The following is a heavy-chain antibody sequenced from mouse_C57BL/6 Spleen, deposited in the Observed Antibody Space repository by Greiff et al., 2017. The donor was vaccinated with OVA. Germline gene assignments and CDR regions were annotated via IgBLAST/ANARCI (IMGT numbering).Heavy chain of an antibody. CDR1: GYTFTSYW. CDR2: IDPSDSYT. Sequence: QVQLQQPGAELVMPGASVKLSCKASGYTFTSYWMHWVKQRPGQGLEWIGDIDPSDSYTNYNQKFKGQATLTVDNSSSTAYMQLSSLTSEDSAVYYCARSDYDGSRGYYAMDYWGQGTSVTVSS. V-gene: IGHV1-69*01. CDR3: ARSDYDGSRGYYAMDY. J-gene: IGHJ4*01. D-gene: IGHD1-1*01.